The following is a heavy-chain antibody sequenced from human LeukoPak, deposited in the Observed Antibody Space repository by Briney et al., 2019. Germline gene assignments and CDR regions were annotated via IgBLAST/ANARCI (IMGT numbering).Heavy chain of an antibody. CDR3: ARDASRWGNWFDP. CDR1: GCTFSSYW. Sequence: GGSLRLSCAASGCTFSSYWMHWVRQAPGKGLVWVSRINSDGSSTSYADSVKGRFTVSRENAENTLYLQMNSLRADDTAVYYCARDASRWGNWFDPWGQGTLVTVSS. D-gene: IGHD6-13*01. CDR2: INSDGSST. V-gene: IGHV3-74*01. J-gene: IGHJ5*02.